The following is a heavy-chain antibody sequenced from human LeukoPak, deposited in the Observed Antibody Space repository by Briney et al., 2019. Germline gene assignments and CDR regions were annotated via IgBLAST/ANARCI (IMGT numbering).Heavy chain of an antibody. CDR1: GGSFSGYY. CDR3: ARVWRYYDSSGYYYSYYYYYCMDV. D-gene: IGHD3-22*01. J-gene: IGHJ6*02. Sequence: SETLSLTCAVYGGSFSGYYWSWIRQPPGKGLEWIGEINHSGSTNYNPSLKSRVTISVDTSKNQFSLKLSSVTAADTAVYYCARVWRYYDSSGYYYSYYYYYCMDVWDQGTTVTVSS. CDR2: INHSGST. V-gene: IGHV4-34*01.